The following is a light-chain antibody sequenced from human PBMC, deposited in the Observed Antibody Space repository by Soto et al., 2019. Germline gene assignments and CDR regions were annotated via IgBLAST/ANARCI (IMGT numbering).Light chain of an antibody. J-gene: IGKJ1*01. CDR1: QTISSNY. V-gene: IGKV3-20*01. CDR2: GAS. Sequence: LLTQSPGTPSLSPGERATLSCTASQTISSNYLAWYQQKPGQAPRLLIHGASTRAIGIPDRFSGSGSGADFILTISRLEPEDFAVYYCQQYDSSPRTFGQGTKLDIK. CDR3: QQYDSSPRT.